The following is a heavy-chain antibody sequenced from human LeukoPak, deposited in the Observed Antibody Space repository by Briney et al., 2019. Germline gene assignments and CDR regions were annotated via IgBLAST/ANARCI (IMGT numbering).Heavy chain of an antibody. Sequence: GASLKVSCKASGYTVTGYHMHWVRQAPEQGLEWMGRINPNSGDTNSAQNSQSRVTITRDTTIRTAYMELSRLRSDDTALYYCARDHCSCNHCLFGYWGPGTLGTVSS. CDR2: INPNSGDT. V-gene: IGHV1-2*06. J-gene: IGHJ4*02. CDR3: ARDHCSCNHCLFGY. CDR1: GYTVTGYH. D-gene: IGHD2-2*01.